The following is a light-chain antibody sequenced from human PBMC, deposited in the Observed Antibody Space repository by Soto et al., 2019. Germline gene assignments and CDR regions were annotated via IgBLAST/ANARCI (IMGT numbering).Light chain of an antibody. CDR1: QSVSSPY. Sequence: EIVLTQSPGTLSLSPGERATLSCRASQSVSSPYLAWYQQKPGQAPRLLMYGTSSRATGIPDRFSGSGSGTDFTLTISRLEPEDFAVCFCQQYGSSPITFGQGTRLEIK. V-gene: IGKV3-20*01. CDR2: GTS. J-gene: IGKJ5*01. CDR3: QQYGSSPIT.